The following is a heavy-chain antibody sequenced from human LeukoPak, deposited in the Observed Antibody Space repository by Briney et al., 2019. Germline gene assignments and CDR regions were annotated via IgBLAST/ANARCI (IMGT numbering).Heavy chain of an antibody. J-gene: IGHJ4*02. Sequence: SLRPSSAASGFTSSIDSTNSGRHAPQERHEWVSSISSSSSYIYYADSVKGRFTISRDNAKNSLYLQMNSLRAEDTAVYYCARDLGTTVTTASDYWGQGTLVTVSS. D-gene: IGHD4-17*01. CDR2: ISSSSSYI. CDR1: GFTSSIDS. V-gene: IGHV3-21*01. CDR3: ARDLGTTVTTASDY.